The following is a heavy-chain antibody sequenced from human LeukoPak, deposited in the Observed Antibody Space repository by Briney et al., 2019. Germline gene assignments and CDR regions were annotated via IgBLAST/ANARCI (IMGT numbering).Heavy chain of an antibody. D-gene: IGHD6-19*01. CDR2: IYPGDSDT. CDR3: ARDSEQWLVYNWFDP. Sequence: GESLKISCKGSGYSFTSYWIGWVRQLPGKGLEWMGIIYPGDSDTRYSPSFQGQVTISADKSISTAYLQWSSLKASDTAMYYCARDSEQWLVYNWFDPWGQGTLVTVSS. CDR1: GYSFTSYW. V-gene: IGHV5-51*01. J-gene: IGHJ5*02.